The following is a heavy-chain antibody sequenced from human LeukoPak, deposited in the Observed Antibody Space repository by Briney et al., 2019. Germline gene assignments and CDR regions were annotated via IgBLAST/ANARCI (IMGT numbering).Heavy chain of an antibody. D-gene: IGHD6-6*01. Sequence: SETLSLTCAVSGGSISSGGYSWSWIRQPPGKGLEWIGYIYHSGSTYYNPSLKSRVTISVDRSKNQFSLKLSSVTAADTAVYYCARFSTLEYSSSYAFDIWGQGTMVTVSS. CDR1: GGSISSGGYS. V-gene: IGHV4-30-2*01. J-gene: IGHJ3*02. CDR2: IYHSGST. CDR3: ARFSTLEYSSSYAFDI.